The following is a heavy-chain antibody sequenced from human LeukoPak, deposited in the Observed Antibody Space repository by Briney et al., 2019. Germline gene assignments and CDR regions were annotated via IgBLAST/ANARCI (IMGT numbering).Heavy chain of an antibody. D-gene: IGHD5-12*01. V-gene: IGHV1-18*01. CDR3: ARDRGCSGLYGMDV. CDR2: ISAYNGNT. Sequence: ASVKVSCKASGYTFTSYGISWVRQAPGQGLEWMGWISAYNGNTNYAQKLQGRVTMTTDTSTSTAYMELRSLRSDDTAAYYCARDRGCSGLYGMDVWGQGTTVTVSS. J-gene: IGHJ6*02. CDR1: GYTFTSYG.